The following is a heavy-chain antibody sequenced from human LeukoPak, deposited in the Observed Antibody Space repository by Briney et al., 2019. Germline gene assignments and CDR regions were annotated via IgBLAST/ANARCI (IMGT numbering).Heavy chain of an antibody. CDR2: ISGSGGST. Sequence: GGSLRLSCAASGFTFSSYAMSWVRQAPGKGLGWVSAISGSGGSTYYADSVKGRFTISRDNSKNTLYLQMNSLRAEDTAVYYCAKVAGYCSSTSCFYYYYYMDVWGKGTTVTVSS. D-gene: IGHD2-2*01. CDR1: GFTFSSYA. J-gene: IGHJ6*03. V-gene: IGHV3-23*01. CDR3: AKVAGYCSSTSCFYYYYYMDV.